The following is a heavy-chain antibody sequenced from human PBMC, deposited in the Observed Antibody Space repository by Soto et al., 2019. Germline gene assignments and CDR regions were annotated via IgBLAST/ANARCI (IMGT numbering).Heavy chain of an antibody. Sequence: ASVKVSCKVSGYTFDRHGITWVRQAPGQGLEWMGWISGYNGDINYEQKFQGRVTLSSDTLTSTVYLELKSLRFDDTAVYYCARVRIVGAREIDFWGQGTLVTVSS. CDR3: ARVRIVGAREIDF. D-gene: IGHD1-26*01. V-gene: IGHV1-18*04. CDR2: ISGYNGDI. J-gene: IGHJ4*02. CDR1: GYTFDRHG.